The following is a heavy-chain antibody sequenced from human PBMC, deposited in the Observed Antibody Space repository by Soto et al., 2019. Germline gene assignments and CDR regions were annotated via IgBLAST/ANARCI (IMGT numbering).Heavy chain of an antibody. Sequence: QVQLVQSGAEVKKPGSSVKVSCKASGGTFSSYTISWVRQAPGQGLEWMGRIIPILGIANYAQKFQGRVTITADKSTSTAYMELSSLRSEDTAVYYCASSAAAGKGIDYWGQGTLVTVSS. D-gene: IGHD6-13*01. CDR2: IIPILGIA. V-gene: IGHV1-69*02. CDR1: GGTFSSYT. CDR3: ASSAAAGKGIDY. J-gene: IGHJ4*02.